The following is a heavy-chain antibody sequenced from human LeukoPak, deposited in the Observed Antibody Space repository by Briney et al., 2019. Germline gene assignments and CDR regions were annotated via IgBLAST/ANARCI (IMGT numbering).Heavy chain of an antibody. V-gene: IGHV1-2*02. CDR3: AREIAVAGPDYFDY. CDR1: GYTFTGYY. J-gene: IGHJ4*02. Sequence: ASVKVSCKASGYTFTGYYMHWVRQAPGQGLEWMGWINPNSGGTNYAQMFQGRVTMTRDTSISTAYMELSRLRSDDTAVYYCAREIAVAGPDYFDYWGQGTLVTVSS. CDR2: INPNSGGT. D-gene: IGHD6-19*01.